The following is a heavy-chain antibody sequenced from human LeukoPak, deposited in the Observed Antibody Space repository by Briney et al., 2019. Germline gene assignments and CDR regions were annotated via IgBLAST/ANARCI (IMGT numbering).Heavy chain of an antibody. CDR3: AKGGASGYYDILTGYWDTYYFDY. J-gene: IGHJ4*02. CDR2: IYSGGST. V-gene: IGHV3-66*01. D-gene: IGHD3-9*01. CDR1: GFTVSSNY. Sequence: HSGGSLRLSCAASGFTVSSNYMSWVRQAPGKGLEWVSVIYSGGSTYYADSVKGRFTISRDNSKNTLYLQMNSLRAEDTAVYYCAKGGASGYYDILTGYWDTYYFDYWGQGTLVTVSS.